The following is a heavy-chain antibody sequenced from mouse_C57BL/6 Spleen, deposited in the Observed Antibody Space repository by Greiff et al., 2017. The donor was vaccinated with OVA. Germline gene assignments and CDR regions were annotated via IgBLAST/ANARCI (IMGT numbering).Heavy chain of an antibody. V-gene: IGHV5-17*01. CDR1: GFTFSDYG. D-gene: IGHD2-4*01. J-gene: IGHJ4*01. CDR3: ASTGYYEYDGRYAMDY. CDR2: ISSGSSPI. Sequence: EVKLMESGGGLVKPGGSLKLSCAASGFTFSDYGMHWVRQAPEKGLEWVAYISSGSSPIYYADTVKGRITISRDKAKNTLFLQMTRRRSEDTAMYYCASTGYYEYDGRYAMDYWGQGTSVTVSS.